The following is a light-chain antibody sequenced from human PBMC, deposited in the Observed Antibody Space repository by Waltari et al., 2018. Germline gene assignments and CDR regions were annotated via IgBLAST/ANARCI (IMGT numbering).Light chain of an antibody. CDR3: SSYAGSNTHVV. Sequence: QSALTQPPSASGSPGQSVTISCPGTSRDVGGYNYVSWYQQHPGKAPKLMIYEVSKRPSGVPDRFSGSKSGNTASLTVSGLQAEDEADYYCSSYAGSNTHVVFGGGTKLTVL. V-gene: IGLV2-8*01. CDR2: EVS. J-gene: IGLJ2*01. CDR1: SRDVGGYNY.